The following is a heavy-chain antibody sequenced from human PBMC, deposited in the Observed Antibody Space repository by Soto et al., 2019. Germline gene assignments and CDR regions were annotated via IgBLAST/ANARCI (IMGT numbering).Heavy chain of an antibody. V-gene: IGHV3-30-3*01. D-gene: IGHD3-3*01. CDR1: GFTFSSYA. CDR2: ISYDGSNK. J-gene: IGHJ5*02. CDR3: ARDFARRAYDFWSGPPWFDP. Sequence: QVQLVESGGGVVQPGRSLRLSCAASGFTFSSYAMHWVRQAPGKGLEWVAVISYDGSNKYYADSVKGRFTISRDNSKNTLYLQMNSLRAEDTAMYYCARDFARRAYDFWSGPPWFDPWCQGTLVTVSS.